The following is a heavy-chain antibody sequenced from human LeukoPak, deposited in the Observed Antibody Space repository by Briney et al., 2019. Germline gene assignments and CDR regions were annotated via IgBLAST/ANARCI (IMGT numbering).Heavy chain of an antibody. J-gene: IGHJ3*02. V-gene: IGHV3-7*01. D-gene: IGHD3-22*01. CDR3: ASTYYYDSSGYYAPGGFDI. CDR1: GFTFSSYW. Sequence: GGSLRLSCAASGFTFSSYWMSWVRQAPGKGLEWVANIKQDGSEKYYVDSVKGRFTISRDNAKNTLYLQMNSLRAEDTAVYYCASTYYYDSSGYYAPGGFDIWGQGTMVTVSS. CDR2: IKQDGSEK.